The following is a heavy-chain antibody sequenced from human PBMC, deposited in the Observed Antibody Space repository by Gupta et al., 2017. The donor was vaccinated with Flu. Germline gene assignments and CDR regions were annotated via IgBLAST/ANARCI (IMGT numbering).Heavy chain of an antibody. J-gene: IGHJ4*02. CDR1: GGSISSYY. CDR2: IYYSGST. V-gene: IGHV4-59*01. CDR3: AARRDGYNYDY. D-gene: IGHD5-24*01. Sequence: QVQLQASGPGLVKPSETLSLTCTVSGGSISSYYWSWIRQPPGKGLEWIGYIYYSGSTNYNPSLKSRVTISVDKSKNQFSLKLSSVTAADTAVYYCAARRDGYNYDYWGQGTLVTVSS.